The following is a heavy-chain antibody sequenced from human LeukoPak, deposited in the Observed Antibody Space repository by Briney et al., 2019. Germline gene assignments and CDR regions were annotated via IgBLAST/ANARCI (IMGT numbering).Heavy chain of an antibody. CDR2: IIPIFGTA. Sequence: ASVKVSCKASGGTFSSYAISWVRQAPGQGLEWMGGIIPIFGTANYAQKFQGRVTITTDESTSTAYMELSSLRSEDTAVYYCARVEYSYPVGYYYYMDVWGKGTTVTVSS. CDR3: ARVEYSYPVGYYYYMDV. CDR1: GGTFSSYA. J-gene: IGHJ6*03. V-gene: IGHV1-69*05. D-gene: IGHD5-18*01.